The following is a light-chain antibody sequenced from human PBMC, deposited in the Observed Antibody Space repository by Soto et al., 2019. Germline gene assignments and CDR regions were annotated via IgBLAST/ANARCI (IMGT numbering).Light chain of an antibody. J-gene: IGLJ3*02. CDR1: SSDVGAYNY. CDR3: KSYAGSEIWV. CDR2: DVS. Sequence: QSALTQPPSASGSPGQSVTISCTGTSSDVGAYNYVCWYQQHPGKAPKLIIYDVSKRPSGVPDRFSGSKSGNTASLTVYGLQAEDEADYYCKSYAGSEIWVFGGGTKVTVL. V-gene: IGLV2-8*01.